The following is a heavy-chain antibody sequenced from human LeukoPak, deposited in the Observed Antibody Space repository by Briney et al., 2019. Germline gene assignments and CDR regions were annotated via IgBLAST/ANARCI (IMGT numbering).Heavy chain of an antibody. CDR1: GGTFSGYA. CDR3: ARDPGIAAAGTVGDGMDV. CDR2: IIPIFGTA. J-gene: IGHJ6*02. Sequence: GASVKVSCKASGGTFSGYAISWVRQAPGQGLEWMGGIIPIFGTANYAQKFQGRVTITADESTSTAYMELSSLRSEDTAVYYCARDPGIAAAGTVGDGMDVWGQGTTVTVSS. D-gene: IGHD6-13*01. V-gene: IGHV1-69*13.